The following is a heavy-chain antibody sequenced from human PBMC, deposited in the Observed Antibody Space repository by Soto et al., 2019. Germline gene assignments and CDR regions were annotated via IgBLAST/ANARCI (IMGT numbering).Heavy chain of an antibody. V-gene: IGHV1-2*04. CDR1: GYTFTGYY. CDR3: ARTSRLDLLWFGELEVWFDP. CDR2: INPNSGGT. Sequence: ASVKVSCKASGYTFTGYYMHWVRQAPGQGLEWMGWINPNSGGTNYAQKFQGWVTMTRDTSISTAYMELSRLGSDDTAVYYCARTSRLDLLWFGELEVWFDPWGQGTLVTVSS. J-gene: IGHJ5*02. D-gene: IGHD3-10*01.